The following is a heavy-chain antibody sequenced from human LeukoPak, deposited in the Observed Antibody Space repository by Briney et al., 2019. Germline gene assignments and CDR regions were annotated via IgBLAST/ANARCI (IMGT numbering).Heavy chain of an antibody. CDR3: ARGLERGPYYYFYYMGV. CDR1: GGSISNYY. J-gene: IGHJ6*03. D-gene: IGHD1-1*01. CDR2: INYSGST. V-gene: IGHV4-59*01. Sequence: SETLSLTCTVSGGSISNYYWSWIRQPPGKGLEWIAYINYSGSTNYNPSLKSRVTISVDTSKNQFSLKLSSVTAADTAVYYCARGLERGPYYYFYYMGVWGKGTTVTVSS.